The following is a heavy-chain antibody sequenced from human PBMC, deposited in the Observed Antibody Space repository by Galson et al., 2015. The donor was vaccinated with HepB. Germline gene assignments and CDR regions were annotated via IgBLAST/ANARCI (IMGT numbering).Heavy chain of an antibody. J-gene: IGHJ1*01. CDR3: ARDSPDSSGWFEYFQH. V-gene: IGHV6-1*01. D-gene: IGHD6-19*01. CDR2: TYYRSKWYN. Sequence: CAISGDSVSSNSAAWNWIRQSPSRGLERLGRTYYRSKWYNDYAVSVKSRITINPDTSKNQFSLQLNSVTPEDTAVYYCARDSPDSSGWFEYFQHWGQGTLVTVSS. CDR1: GDSVSSNSAA.